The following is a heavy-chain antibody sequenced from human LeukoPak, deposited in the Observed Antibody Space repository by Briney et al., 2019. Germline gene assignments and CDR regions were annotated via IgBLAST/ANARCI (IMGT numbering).Heavy chain of an antibody. CDR2: LTGSTRST. D-gene: IGHD2-15*01. CDR3: AKDQLNRFCSGGSCSITHDY. V-gene: IGHV3-23*01. Sequence: GGSLRLSCAASGFTFSSYGMSWVRQAPGKGLKWVSSLTGSTRSTYYADSVKGRFTISRDNSMNTLYLQMNSLRAEDTAIYYCAKDQLNRFCSGGSCSITHDYWGQGTLVTVSS. J-gene: IGHJ4*02. CDR1: GFTFSSYG.